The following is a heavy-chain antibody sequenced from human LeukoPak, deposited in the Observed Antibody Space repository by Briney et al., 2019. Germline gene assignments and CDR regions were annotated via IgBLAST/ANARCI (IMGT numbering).Heavy chain of an antibody. J-gene: IGHJ4*02. D-gene: IGHD6-19*01. Sequence: ASVKVSCKASGYTFTSYGISWVRQAPGQGLEWMGWISAYNGNTNYAQKLQGRVTMTRNTSISTAYMELSSLRSEDTAVYYCALQWLVLDYWGQGTLVTVSS. CDR2: ISAYNGNT. V-gene: IGHV1-18*01. CDR3: ALQWLVLDY. CDR1: GYTFTSYG.